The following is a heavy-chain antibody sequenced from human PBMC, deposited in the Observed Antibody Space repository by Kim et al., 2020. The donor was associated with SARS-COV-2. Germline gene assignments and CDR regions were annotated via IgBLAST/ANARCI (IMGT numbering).Heavy chain of an antibody. V-gene: IGHV3-20*01. J-gene: IGHJ3*02. CDR1: GFTFDDYG. CDR2: INWNGGST. CDR3: ARTRGYYDSSGYWDAFDI. D-gene: IGHD3-22*01. Sequence: GGSLRLSCAASGFTFDDYGMSWVRQAPGKGLEWVSGINWNGGSTGYADSVKGRFTISRDNAKNSLYLQMNSLRAEDKALYHCARTRGYYDSSGYWDAFDIWGHGTMVTVSS.